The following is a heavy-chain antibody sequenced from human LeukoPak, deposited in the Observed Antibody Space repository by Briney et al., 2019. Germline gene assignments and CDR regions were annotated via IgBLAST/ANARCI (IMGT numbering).Heavy chain of an antibody. D-gene: IGHD1-26*01. J-gene: IGHJ4*02. CDR3: AKQSEAGWELLRGVIDY. CDR1: GFTFSSYA. CDR2: ISGSGGST. V-gene: IGHV3-23*01. Sequence: GGSLRLSCAASGFTFSSYAMSWVRQAPGKGLEWVSAISGSGGSTYYADSVKGRFTISRDNSKNTLYLQMNSLRAEDTAVYYCAKQSEAGWELLRGVIDYWGQGTLVTVSS.